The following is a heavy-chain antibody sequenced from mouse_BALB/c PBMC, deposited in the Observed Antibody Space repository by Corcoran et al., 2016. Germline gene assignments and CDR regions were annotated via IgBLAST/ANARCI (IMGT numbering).Heavy chain of an antibody. CDR1: GYTFTNYG. CDR3: AREPRAMDY. Sequence: QIQLVQSGPELKKPGETVKISCKASGYTFTNYGMNWVKQAPGKGLKGMGWINTYTGEPTYADDFKGRFAFSLDTSASTAYLQINNLKDEDTATYFCAREPRAMDYWGQGTSVTVSS. J-gene: IGHJ4*01. V-gene: IGHV9-3-1*01. CDR2: INTYTGEP.